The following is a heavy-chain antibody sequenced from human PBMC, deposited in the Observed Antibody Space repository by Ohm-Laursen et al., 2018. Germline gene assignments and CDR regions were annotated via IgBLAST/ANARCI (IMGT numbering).Heavy chain of an antibody. CDR1: GFTVSSTY. V-gene: IGHV3-53*01. D-gene: IGHD6-6*01. CDR2: LYSGGST. Sequence: SLRLSCAASGFTVSSTYMSWVRQAPGKGLEWVSVLYSGGSTYYADSVKGRFTISRDNSKNTLYLQMNSLRAEDTAVYYCAKEKYSSSPAAFDYWGQGTLVTVSS. J-gene: IGHJ4*02. CDR3: AKEKYSSSPAAFDY.